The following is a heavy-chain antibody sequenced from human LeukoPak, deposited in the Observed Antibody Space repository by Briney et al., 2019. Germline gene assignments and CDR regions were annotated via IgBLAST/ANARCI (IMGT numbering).Heavy chain of an antibody. V-gene: IGHV4-39*07. CDR1: GGSISSSSYY. J-gene: IGHJ3*02. CDR3: ARDNQWLNAFDI. Sequence: NPSETLSLTCTVSGGSISSSSYYWGWIRQPPGKGLEWIGSIYYSGSTYYNPSLKSRVTISVDTSKNRFSLKLSSVTAADTAMYYCARDNQWLNAFDIWGQGTMVTVSS. D-gene: IGHD3-22*01. CDR2: IYYSGST.